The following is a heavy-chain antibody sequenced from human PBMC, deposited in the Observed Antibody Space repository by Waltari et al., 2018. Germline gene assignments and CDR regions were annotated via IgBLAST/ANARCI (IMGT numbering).Heavy chain of an antibody. J-gene: IGHJ4*02. CDR1: GISVSSYA. V-gene: IGHV3-30*01. CDR3: ARDRHSYFYGSWSDY. CDR2: ISFDGNNI. D-gene: IGHD3-10*01. Sequence: QVQLVESGGGVVQPGKSLTLSCEVSGISVSSYAMHWVRQAPGKGLEWVAVISFDGNNIYFADSVKGRFTINRDKSKNTLSLQMNSLTPEDTAIYYCARDRHSYFYGSWSDYWGQGTLVTVSS.